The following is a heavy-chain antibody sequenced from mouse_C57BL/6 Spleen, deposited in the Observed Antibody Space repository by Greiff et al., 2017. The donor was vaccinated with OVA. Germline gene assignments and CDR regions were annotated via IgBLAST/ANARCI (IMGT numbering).Heavy chain of an antibody. Sequence: QVQLQQPGAELVKPGASVKLSCKASGYTFTSYWMQWVKQRPGQGLEWIGEIDPSDSYTNYNQKFKGKASLTVDTSSSTAYMQLSSLTSEDSAVYYCASLRGYFDVRGTGTTVTVSS. CDR1: GYTFTSYW. CDR2: IDPSDSYT. V-gene: IGHV1-50*01. D-gene: IGHD2-12*01. CDR3: ASLRGYFDV. J-gene: IGHJ1*03.